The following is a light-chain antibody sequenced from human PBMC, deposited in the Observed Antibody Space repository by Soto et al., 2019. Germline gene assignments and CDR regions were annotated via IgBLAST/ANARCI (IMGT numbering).Light chain of an antibody. Sequence: EIVLTQSPATLSLSPGERDTLSCRASQSVSTYLAWYQQKPGQAPRLLIYDVSKRATCIPARFSGSGSGTDFTLTIGSLEPGDLAVYYCQQRGTWPWTFGQGNKVEIK. CDR1: QSVSTY. V-gene: IGKV3-11*01. CDR2: DVS. J-gene: IGKJ1*01. CDR3: QQRGTWPWT.